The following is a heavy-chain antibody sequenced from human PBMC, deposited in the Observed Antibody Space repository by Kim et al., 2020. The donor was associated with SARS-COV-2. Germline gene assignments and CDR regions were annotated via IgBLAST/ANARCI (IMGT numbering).Heavy chain of an antibody. Sequence: GGSLRLSCAASGFTFSAYAMHWVRQAPGKGLEWVTFTSYDGNSESYGASVKGRFTVSRDNSKNTLYLQMDKLRAEDTAVYFCARERGASGWLTADHWGRGTLVTVTS. V-gene: IGHV3-30-3*01. CDR1: GFTFSAYA. D-gene: IGHD6-19*01. J-gene: IGHJ4*02. CDR3: ARERGASGWLTADH. CDR2: TSYDGNSE.